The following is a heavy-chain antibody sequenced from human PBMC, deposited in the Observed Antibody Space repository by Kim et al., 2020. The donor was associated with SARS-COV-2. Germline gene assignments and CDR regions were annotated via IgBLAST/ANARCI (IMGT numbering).Heavy chain of an antibody. CDR3: ARVYNYDSPTGGLRFDP. J-gene: IGHJ5*02. CDR2: IYYSGST. V-gene: IGHV4-31*03. D-gene: IGHD3-22*01. Sequence: SETLSLTCTVSGGSISSGGYYWSWIRQHPGKGLEWIGYIYYSGSTYYNPSLKSRVTISVDTSKNQFSLKLSSVTAADTAVYYCARVYNYDSPTGGLRFDPWGQGTLVTVSS. CDR1: GGSISSGGYY.